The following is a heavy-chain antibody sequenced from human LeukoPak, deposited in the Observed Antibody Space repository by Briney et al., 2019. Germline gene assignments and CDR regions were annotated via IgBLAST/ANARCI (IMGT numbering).Heavy chain of an antibody. J-gene: IGHJ4*02. Sequence: PGGSLRLSCAASGFTFDDYAMHWVRQAPGKGLEWVSGISWNSGSIVYADSVKGRFTISRDNAKNSLYLQMNSLRAEDTALYYCAPSFSSSGWYYFDYWGQGTLVTVSS. CDR1: GFTFDDYA. CDR3: APSFSSSGWYYFDY. D-gene: IGHD6-19*01. CDR2: ISWNSGSI. V-gene: IGHV3-9*01.